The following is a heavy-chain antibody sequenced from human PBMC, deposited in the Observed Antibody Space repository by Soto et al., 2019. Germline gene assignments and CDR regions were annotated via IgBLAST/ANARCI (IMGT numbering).Heavy chain of an antibody. V-gene: IGHV3-30*18. CDR1: GFTFSNYG. J-gene: IGHJ6*03. D-gene: IGHD1-26*01. CDR2: ISYDGSNK. CDR3: AKSPYSIVAYYMDV. Sequence: GGSLRLSCAASGFTFSNYGMHLVRQAPGKGLEWVAVISYDGSNKNYEESVKGRFTISRDNSKNTLYLQMNSLRAGDTAVYHCAKSPYSIVAYYMDVWGKGTTVTV.